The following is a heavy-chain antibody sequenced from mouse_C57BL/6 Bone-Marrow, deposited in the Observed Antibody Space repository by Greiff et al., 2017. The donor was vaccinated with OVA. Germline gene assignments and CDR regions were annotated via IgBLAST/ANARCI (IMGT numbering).Heavy chain of an antibody. CDR2: IDPSDSYT. CDR1: GYTFTSYW. J-gene: IGHJ3*01. Sequence: QVQLQQPGAELVRPGTSVKLSCKASGYTFTSYWMHWVKQRPGQGLEWIGVIDPSDSYTNYNQKFKGKATLTVDTSSSTAYMQLGSLTSEDSAVYYCAPSTLAWFAYWGQGTLVTVSA. V-gene: IGHV1-59*01. CDR3: APSTLAWFAY. D-gene: IGHD4-1*02.